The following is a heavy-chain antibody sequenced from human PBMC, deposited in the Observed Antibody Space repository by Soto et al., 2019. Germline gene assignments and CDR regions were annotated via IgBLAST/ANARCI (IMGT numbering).Heavy chain of an antibody. CDR1: GFTFSSYW. Sequence: LRLSCAASGFTFSSYWMSWVRQAPGKGLEWVALIASDGSKRYYADSVKGRFTISRDNSKNTLYLQMNSLRAEDTAVYYCAKEDYGDYNAFDIWGQGTMVTVSS. V-gene: IGHV3-30*18. CDR3: AKEDYGDYNAFDI. CDR2: IASDGSKR. J-gene: IGHJ3*02. D-gene: IGHD4-17*01.